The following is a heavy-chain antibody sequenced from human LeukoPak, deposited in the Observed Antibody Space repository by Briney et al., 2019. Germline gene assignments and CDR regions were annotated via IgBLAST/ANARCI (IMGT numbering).Heavy chain of an antibody. J-gene: IGHJ4*02. Sequence: ASVKVSCKASGYTFTSYYMHWVRQAPGQGLEWMGIINPSGGSTSYAQKFQGRVTMTRDTSTSTVYMELSSLRSEDTAVYYCATVSNLHYFDYWGQGTLVTVSS. CDR3: ATVSNLHYFDY. CDR2: INPSGGST. CDR1: GYTFTSYY. V-gene: IGHV1-46*01.